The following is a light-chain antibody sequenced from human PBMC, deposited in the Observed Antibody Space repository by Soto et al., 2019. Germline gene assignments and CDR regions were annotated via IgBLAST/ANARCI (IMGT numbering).Light chain of an antibody. Sequence: DIQVHQSPSSISTSIGDTVTITCRASQSISSYLNWYQQKPGKAPKLLIYAASSLQSGVPSRFSGSGSGTDFTLTISSLQPEDFATYYCQQSYSTLRTFGQGTKVDIK. CDR2: AAS. J-gene: IGKJ1*01. CDR1: QSISSY. V-gene: IGKV1-39*01. CDR3: QQSYSTLRT.